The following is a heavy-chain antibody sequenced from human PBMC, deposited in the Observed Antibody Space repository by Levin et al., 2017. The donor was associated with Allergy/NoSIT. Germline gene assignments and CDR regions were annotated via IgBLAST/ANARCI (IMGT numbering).Heavy chain of an antibody. CDR1: GFSLSTSGEG. V-gene: IGHV2-5*02. D-gene: IGHD1-7*01. J-gene: IGHJ5*02. CDR2: IYWDDDK. CDR3: THRRGNTWNYKGRWFDP. Sequence: SGPTLVKPTQTLTLTCTFSGFSLSTSGEGVGWIRQPPGEALEWLALIYWDDDKRYNPSLQSRLTITKDTSKNQVVLTMTNMDPVDTATYYCTHRRGNTWNYKGRWFDPWGQGTLVTVSS.